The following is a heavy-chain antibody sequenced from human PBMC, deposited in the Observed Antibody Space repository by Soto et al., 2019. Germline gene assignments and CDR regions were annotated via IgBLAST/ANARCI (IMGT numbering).Heavy chain of an antibody. CDR2: ISPHRGDT. J-gene: IGHJ4*02. Sequence: ASVKVSCKTSGYTFSSIGISWVRQAPGQGLEWMGWISPHRGDTYYAQRLQGRVTMTTDTSTSTAYMELRSLRSDDTAAYFCARDLDGSGSYYTNYWGQGTLVTVSS. CDR1: GYTFSSIG. V-gene: IGHV1-18*01. CDR3: ARDLDGSGSYYTNY. D-gene: IGHD3-10*01.